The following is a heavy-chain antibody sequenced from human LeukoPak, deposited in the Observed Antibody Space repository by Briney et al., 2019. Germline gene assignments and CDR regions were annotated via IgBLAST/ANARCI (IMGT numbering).Heavy chain of an antibody. J-gene: IGHJ4*02. CDR3: ARSRVGATFDY. D-gene: IGHD1-26*01. V-gene: IGHV4-61*02. CDR2: IYTSGST. Sequence: SETLSLTCTVSGGSISSGSYYWSWIRQPAGKGLERIGRIYTSGSTNYNPSLKRRVTVSVDTSKNQFSLKLSSVTAADTAVYYCARSRVGATFDYWGQGTLVTVSS. CDR1: GGSISSGSYY.